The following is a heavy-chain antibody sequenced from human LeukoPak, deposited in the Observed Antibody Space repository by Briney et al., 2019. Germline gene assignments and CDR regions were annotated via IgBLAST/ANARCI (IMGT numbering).Heavy chain of an antibody. D-gene: IGHD3-10*01. CDR1: GGSISTSGYY. Sequence: PSETLSLTCTVSGGSISTSGYYWSWIRQHPGKGLEWIGYIYYSGDAYYSPSLESRVTMSVDTSKNQFSLKLSSVTAADTAVYFCARVVGSGSYVYYFDNWGQGTLVTVSS. CDR2: IYYSGDA. V-gene: IGHV4-31*03. CDR3: ARVVGSGSYVYYFDN. J-gene: IGHJ4*02.